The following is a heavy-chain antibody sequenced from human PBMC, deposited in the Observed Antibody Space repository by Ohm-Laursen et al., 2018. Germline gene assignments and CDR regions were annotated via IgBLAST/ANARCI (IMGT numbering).Heavy chain of an antibody. CDR2: IYYRGST. CDR1: GGSISTSSYY. Sequence: SETLSLTCTVSGGSISTSSYYWGWIRQPPGKRPEWIGSIYYRGSTSYNPSLKSRVTISLDTTKNLFSLKLSSVTAADTAVYYCARFKLGLDYWGQGTLVTVSS. CDR3: ARFKLGLDY. J-gene: IGHJ4*02. D-gene: IGHD7-27*01. V-gene: IGHV4-39*01.